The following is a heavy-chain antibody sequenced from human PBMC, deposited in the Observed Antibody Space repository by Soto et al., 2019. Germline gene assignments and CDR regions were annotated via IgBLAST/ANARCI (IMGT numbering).Heavy chain of an antibody. J-gene: IGHJ5*02. Sequence: EVQLLESGGGLVQPGGSLRLSCAASGFTFSSYAMSWVRQAPGKGLEWVSAISGSGGSTYYADSVKGRFTISRDNSKNTLYLQMNSLRAEDTAVYYCANDRPELGDFWSGYYGGTWGQGTLVTVSS. CDR2: ISGSGGST. D-gene: IGHD3-3*01. CDR3: ANDRPELGDFWSGYYGGT. CDR1: GFTFSSYA. V-gene: IGHV3-23*01.